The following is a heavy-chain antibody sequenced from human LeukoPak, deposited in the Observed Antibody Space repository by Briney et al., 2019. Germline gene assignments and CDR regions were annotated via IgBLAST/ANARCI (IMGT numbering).Heavy chain of an antibody. Sequence: XXPXXGXXXVAVISYDGSNKYYADSVKGRFTISRDNSKNTLYLQMNSLRAEDTAVYYCARSITIFGAVTVWGQGTLVTVSS. V-gene: IGHV3-30-3*01. J-gene: IGHJ4*02. CDR2: ISYDGSNK. CDR3: ARSITIFGAVTV. D-gene: IGHD3-3*01.